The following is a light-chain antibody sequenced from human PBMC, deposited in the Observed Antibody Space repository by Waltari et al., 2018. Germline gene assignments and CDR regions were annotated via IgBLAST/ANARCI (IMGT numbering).Light chain of an antibody. V-gene: IGKV3-15*01. J-gene: IGKJ2*01. CDR1: QTVVCN. Sequence: VLTQSPATLSLSPGETATPSCRASQTVVCNLAWYQQKPGQAPSLLIYDTSTRATSIPARFSGSGSGTEFTLTISSLQSEDFAVYYCQQYNNWPPYTFGQGTKLQIK. CDR2: DTS. CDR3: QQYNNWPPYT.